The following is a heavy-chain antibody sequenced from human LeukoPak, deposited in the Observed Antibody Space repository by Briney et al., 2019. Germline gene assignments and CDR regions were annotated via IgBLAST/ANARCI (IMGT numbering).Heavy chain of an antibody. V-gene: IGHV4-59*11. CDR3: ARDLGTQYDFWSGYYTNNWFDP. J-gene: IGHJ5*02. Sequence: WETLSLTCTVSGGSISSHYWSWIRQPPGKGLEWIGYIYYSGSTNYNPSLKSRVTISVDTSKNQFSLKLSSVTAADTAVYYCARDLGTQYDFWSGYYTNNWFDPWGQGTLVTVCS. D-gene: IGHD3-3*01. CDR2: IYYSGST. CDR1: GGSISSHY.